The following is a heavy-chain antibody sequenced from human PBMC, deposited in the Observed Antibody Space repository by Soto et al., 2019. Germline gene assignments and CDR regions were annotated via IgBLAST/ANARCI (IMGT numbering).Heavy chain of an antibody. CDR1: GAALSVGPER. D-gene: IGHD6-19*01. J-gene: IGHJ5*02. V-gene: IGHV4-39*01. CDR2: ISHMGTT. Sequence: SETLSIACTVSGAALSVGPERFSCIRKSPEIGLEWIGTISHMGTTYYNTSLENRLTISLDTSKKQFTLKLTSVAAADTAVYYCARLPTGWPNWVDPWGQGILVTVSS. CDR3: ARLPTGWPNWVDP.